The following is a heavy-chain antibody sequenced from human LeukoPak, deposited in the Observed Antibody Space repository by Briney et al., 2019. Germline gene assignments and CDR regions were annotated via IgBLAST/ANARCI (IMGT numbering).Heavy chain of an antibody. Sequence: SETLSLTCTVSGGSISSYYWSWIRQPPGKGLEWIGYIYYSGSTNYNPSLKSRVTISVGTSKNQFSLKLSSVTAADTAVYYCAAGGVAATHNWFDPWGQGTLVTVSS. V-gene: IGHV4-59*01. CDR3: AAGGVAATHNWFDP. J-gene: IGHJ5*02. D-gene: IGHD2-15*01. CDR2: IYYSGST. CDR1: GGSISSYY.